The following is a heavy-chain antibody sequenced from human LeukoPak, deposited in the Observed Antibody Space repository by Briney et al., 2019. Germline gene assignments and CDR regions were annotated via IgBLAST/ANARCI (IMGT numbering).Heavy chain of an antibody. CDR3: ARLRRGN. CDR1: GLTVTSNH. V-gene: IGHV3-53*01. J-gene: IGHJ4*02. Sequence: GGSLRLSCAASGLTVTSNHVSWVRQAPGKGLEWVSLMKSDGTTEYADSVKGRFTISRDNSKNTLFLQMNSLRVEDTAVYYCARLRRGNWGPETPVSVSS. CDR2: MKSDGTT.